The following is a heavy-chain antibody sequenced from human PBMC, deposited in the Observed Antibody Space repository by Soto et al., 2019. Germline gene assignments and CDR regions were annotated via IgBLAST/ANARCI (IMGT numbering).Heavy chain of an antibody. D-gene: IGHD5-12*01. CDR3: ARDSATTNPYYYYYGMDV. CDR1: GGTFSSYA. J-gene: IGHJ6*02. CDR2: IIPIFGTA. Sequence: SVKVSCKASGGTFSSYAISWVRQAPGQGLEWMGGIIPIFGTANYAQKFQGRVTITADESTSTAYMELSSLRSEDTAVYYCARDSATTNPYYYYYGMDVWGQGTTVTVSS. V-gene: IGHV1-69*13.